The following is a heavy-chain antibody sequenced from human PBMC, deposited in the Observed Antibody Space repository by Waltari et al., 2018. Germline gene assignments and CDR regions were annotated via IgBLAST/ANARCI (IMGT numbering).Heavy chain of an antibody. D-gene: IGHD1-1*01. J-gene: IGHJ4*02. V-gene: IGHV3-48*01. CDR3: ASLQSGTTVADFDY. CDR1: GFTFYSPN. Sequence: EVQLVESGGPLVQPGGSLRLSCVVSGFTFYSPNLNWIRQAPGKGLDWVSYISSSGNIKKYADSVKGRFTISRDDVEKTLYLQMRSLRVEDTAVYYCASLQSGTTVADFDYWGQGTLVVVSP. CDR2: ISSSGNIK.